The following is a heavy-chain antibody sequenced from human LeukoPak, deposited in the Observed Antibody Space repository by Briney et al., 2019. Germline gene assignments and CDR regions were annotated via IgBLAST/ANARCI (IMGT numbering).Heavy chain of an antibody. V-gene: IGHV1-69*01. D-gene: IGHD5-12*01. J-gene: IGHJ4*02. CDR1: GGTFSSYA. CDR2: IIPIFGTA. Sequence: SVKVSCKASGGTFSSYAISWVRQAPRQGLEWMGGIIPIFGTANYAQKFQGRVTITADESTSTAYMELSSLRSEDTAVYYCAREAGHATTFDYWGQGTLVTVSS. CDR3: AREAGHATTFDY.